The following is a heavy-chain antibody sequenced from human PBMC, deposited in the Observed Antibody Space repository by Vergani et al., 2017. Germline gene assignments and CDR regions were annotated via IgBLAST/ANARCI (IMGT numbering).Heavy chain of an antibody. CDR1: GFTFSSYG. CDR3: AKEGNYDILTGYTGFYYYYMDV. CDR2: ISYDGSNK. D-gene: IGHD3-9*01. Sequence: QVQLVESGGGVVQPGRSLRLSCAASGFTFSSYGMHWVRQAPGKGLEWVAVISYDGSNKYYADSVKGRFTISRDNSKNTLYLQMNSLRAEDTAVYYCAKEGNYDILTGYTGFYYYYMDVWGKGP. J-gene: IGHJ6*03. V-gene: IGHV3-30*18.